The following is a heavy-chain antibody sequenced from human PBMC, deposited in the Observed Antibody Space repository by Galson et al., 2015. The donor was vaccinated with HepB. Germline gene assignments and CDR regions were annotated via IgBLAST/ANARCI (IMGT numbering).Heavy chain of an antibody. J-gene: IGHJ4*02. CDR1: GFTYSSYG. Sequence: SLRLSCAASGFTYSSYGMSWVRQAPGKGLEWVPSISGGGGDRYYADSVKGRFTIPTDNSKDTLFLQMNSLRAEDTAVYYCAGISKYDTSEYSLPGYWGQGTLVTVSS. CDR2: ISGGGGDR. CDR3: AGISKYDTSEYSLPGY. V-gene: IGHV3-23*01. D-gene: IGHD3-22*01.